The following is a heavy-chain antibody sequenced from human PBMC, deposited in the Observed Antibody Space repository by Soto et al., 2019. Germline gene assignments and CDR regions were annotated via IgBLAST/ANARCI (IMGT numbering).Heavy chain of an antibody. CDR3: ARPANTVADHFDL. Sequence: LGESLKISCQVSVYTFTIYWIGWVRQMPGKGLEWMGIIYPSDSDTRYSPSFQGQVTISADQSINTAYLQWDSLKASDTAIYYCARPANTVADHFDLWGQGTPVTVSS. CDR1: VYTFTIYW. D-gene: IGHD4-17*01. J-gene: IGHJ4*02. V-gene: IGHV5-51*01. CDR2: IYPSDSDT.